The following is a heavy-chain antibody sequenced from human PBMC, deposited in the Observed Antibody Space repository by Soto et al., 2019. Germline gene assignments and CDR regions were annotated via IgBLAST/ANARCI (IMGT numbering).Heavy chain of an antibody. J-gene: IGHJ4*02. CDR1: GFSVSSNY. D-gene: IGHD1-26*01. Sequence: EVQLVESGGRLVQPGGSLKLSCAASGFSVSSNYMSWVRQGPGKGLEWVSVIYSGGNTYYADSVKGRFTISRHSSKNTLYLQMNSLRPEDTAVYYCARDRGVGRGYWGQGTLVTVSS. V-gene: IGHV3-53*04. CDR2: IYSGGNT. CDR3: ARDRGVGRGY.